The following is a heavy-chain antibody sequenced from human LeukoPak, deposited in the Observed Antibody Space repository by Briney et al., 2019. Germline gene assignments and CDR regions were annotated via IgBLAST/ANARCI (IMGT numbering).Heavy chain of an antibody. D-gene: IGHD6-19*01. CDR1: GFTVSSNY. CDR2: IYSGGGT. Sequence: GGSLRLSCAASGFTVSSNYMSWVRQAPGRGLEWVSVIYSGGGTFYADSVKGRFTISRDNSKNTLYLQMNSLRAEDTAVYYCARAGGLRIAVAPIDCWGQGTLVTVSS. J-gene: IGHJ4*02. V-gene: IGHV3-53*01. CDR3: ARAGGLRIAVAPIDC.